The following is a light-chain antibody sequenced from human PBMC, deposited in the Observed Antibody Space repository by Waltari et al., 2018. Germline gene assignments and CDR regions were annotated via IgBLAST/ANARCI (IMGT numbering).Light chain of an antibody. CDR2: VAS. CDR3: QQYANSPRT. J-gene: IGKJ1*01. CDR1: HSVSSNN. Sequence: EIVLTQSPGTLSLSPGDRATLSCRASHSVSSNNLAWYQQKPGQAPRLLIYVASSRATGITDRFSGSGSGTDFTLTISRVEPEDFAVYYCQQYANSPRTFGQGTKVEIK. V-gene: IGKV3-20*01.